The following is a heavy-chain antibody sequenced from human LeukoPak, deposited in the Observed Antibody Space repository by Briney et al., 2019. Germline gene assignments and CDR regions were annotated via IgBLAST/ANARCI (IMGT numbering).Heavy chain of an antibody. CDR2: IYYSGST. CDR3: ARQGSGHTNAFDI. CDR1: GGSISSYY. Sequence: PSETLSLTCTVSGGSISSYYWSWIRQPPGKGLEWIGYIYYSGSTNYNPSLKSRVTISVDPSKNQFSLKLSSVTAADTAVYYCARQGSGHTNAFDIWGQGTMVTVSS. J-gene: IGHJ3*02. D-gene: IGHD2-15*01. V-gene: IGHV4-59*08.